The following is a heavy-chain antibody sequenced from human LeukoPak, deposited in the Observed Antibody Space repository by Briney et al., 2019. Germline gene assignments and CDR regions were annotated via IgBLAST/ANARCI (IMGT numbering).Heavy chain of an antibody. D-gene: IGHD6-19*01. J-gene: IGHJ4*02. CDR1: GFTVSSNY. CDR2: IYSGGST. CDR3: ARSLIAVASYYFDY. Sequence: GGSLRLSCAASGFTVSSNYMSWVRQAPGKGLEWVPVIYSGGSTYYADSVKGRFTISRDNSKNTLYLQMNSLRAEDTAVYYCARSLIAVASYYFDYWGQGTLVTVSS. V-gene: IGHV3-53*01.